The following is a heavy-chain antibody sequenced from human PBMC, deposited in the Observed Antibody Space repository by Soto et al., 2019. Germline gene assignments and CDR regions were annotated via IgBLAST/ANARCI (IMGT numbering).Heavy chain of an antibody. CDR1: GYTFTSYC. D-gene: IGHD5-12*01. J-gene: IGHJ4*02. V-gene: IGHV1-46*01. CDR2: INPSGGST. Sequence: ASVKVSCKASGYTFTSYCMHWVRQAPGQGLEWMGIINPSGGSTTYVQKFQGRATMTRDTSTSTVYMELSSLRSEDTAVYYCARGGNSGYDDFDYWGQGTLVTVS. CDR3: ARGGNSGYDDFDY.